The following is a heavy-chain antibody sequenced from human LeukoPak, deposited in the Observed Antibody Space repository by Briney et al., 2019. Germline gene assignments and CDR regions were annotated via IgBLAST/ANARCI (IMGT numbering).Heavy chain of an antibody. Sequence: GGSLRLSCAASGFTFSSYSMNWVRQAPGKGLEWVSSISDSGSSIFYADSVKGRFTISRDNAKNSLYLQMNSLRAEDTAVYYCARDVAEIAGGYMDVWGKGATVTVSS. V-gene: IGHV3-21*01. CDR3: ARDVAEIAGGYMDV. J-gene: IGHJ6*03. CDR2: ISDSGSSI. D-gene: IGHD2-15*01. CDR1: GFTFSSYS.